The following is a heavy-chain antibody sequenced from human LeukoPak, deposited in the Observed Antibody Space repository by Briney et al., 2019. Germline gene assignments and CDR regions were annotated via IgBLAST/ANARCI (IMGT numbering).Heavy chain of an antibody. CDR2: ISGSGVMS. D-gene: IGHD4-23*01. CDR1: GFTFNTYA. J-gene: IGHJ4*02. Sequence: GGSLRLSCAASGFTFNTYAINWVRQAPGKGLEWVATISGSGVMSYYADSVKGRFTISRDNSKNTLYLQMNSLRAEDTAIYYCAKDRDFGGYFDYWGQGTLVTVSS. V-gene: IGHV3-23*01. CDR3: AKDRDFGGYFDY.